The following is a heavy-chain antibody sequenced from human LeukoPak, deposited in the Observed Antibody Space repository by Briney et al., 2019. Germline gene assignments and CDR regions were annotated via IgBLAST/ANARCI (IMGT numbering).Heavy chain of an antibody. V-gene: IGHV4-4*07. CDR3: ARGYSSIRAFDY. CDR2: IYPSGST. Sequence: SETLSLTCTVSGGSISGYYWSWIRQPAGKGLEWIGRIYPSGSTNYNPSLTSRVTMSVDTSKNQFSLKLRSVTAADTAVYYCARGYSSIRAFDYWGQGTLVTVSS. CDR1: GGSISGYY. D-gene: IGHD6-13*01. J-gene: IGHJ4*02.